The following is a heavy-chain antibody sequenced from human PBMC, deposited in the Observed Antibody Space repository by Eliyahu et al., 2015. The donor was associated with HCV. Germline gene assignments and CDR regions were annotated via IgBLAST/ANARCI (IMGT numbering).Heavy chain of an antibody. CDR2: TNSDGSGT. V-gene: IGHV3-74*01. J-gene: IGHJ2*01. CDR1: GFTFRSYW. CDR3: ARDRSWDWYFDL. D-gene: IGHD6-13*01. Sequence: EVQLVESGGGLVQPGGSLRLSCAASGFTFRSYWMHWVRQAPGKGLVWVSRTNSDGSGTSYADSVKGRFTISRDNAKNTLFLQMNSLRAEDTAVYYCARDRSWDWYFDLWGRGTPVTVSS.